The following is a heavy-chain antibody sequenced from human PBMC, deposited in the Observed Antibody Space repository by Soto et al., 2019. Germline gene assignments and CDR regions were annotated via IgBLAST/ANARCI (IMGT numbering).Heavy chain of an antibody. Sequence: QVQLVQSGAEVKKPGASVKVSCKASGYTFTSYAMNWVRQAPGQRLEWMGWINAGNGNTKYSQKFQGRVTITRDTSASTAYMELSSLRSEDTAVYYCARDGVGIAARPWDYWGQGTLVTVSS. CDR2: INAGNGNT. J-gene: IGHJ4*02. CDR3: ARDGVGIAARPWDY. D-gene: IGHD6-6*01. CDR1: GYTFTSYA. V-gene: IGHV1-3*01.